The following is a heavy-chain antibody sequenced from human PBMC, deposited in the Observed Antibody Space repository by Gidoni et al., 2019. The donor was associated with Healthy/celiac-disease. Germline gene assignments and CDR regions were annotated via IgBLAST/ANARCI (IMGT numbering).Heavy chain of an antibody. V-gene: IGHV3-30-3*01. J-gene: IGHJ4*02. CDR1: GFTIRRYA. CDR2: ISYDGSNK. Sequence: QVQLVASGGGVVQPGRSLRLSCAASGFTIRRYAMHWVRQAPGKGLEWVSVISYDGSNKYYADSVKGRFTISRDNSKNTLYLQMNSLRAEDTAVYYCARSPYMTTVTIYFDYWGQGTLVTVSS. D-gene: IGHD4-17*01. CDR3: ARSPYMTTVTIYFDY.